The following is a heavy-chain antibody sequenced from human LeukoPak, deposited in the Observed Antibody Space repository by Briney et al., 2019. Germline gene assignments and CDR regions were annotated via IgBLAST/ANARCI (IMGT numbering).Heavy chain of an antibody. Sequence: SETLSLTCAVSGYSFSSGYYWGWIRQPPGKGLEWIGSIYHSGSTYYNPSLKSRVTISVDTSKNQFSLKLSPVTAADTAMYYCARFNYDFWSGLTYYYYMDVWGKGTTVTVSS. CDR3: ARFNYDFWSGLTYYYYMDV. V-gene: IGHV4-38-2*01. D-gene: IGHD3-3*01. J-gene: IGHJ6*03. CDR2: IYHSGST. CDR1: GYSFSSGYY.